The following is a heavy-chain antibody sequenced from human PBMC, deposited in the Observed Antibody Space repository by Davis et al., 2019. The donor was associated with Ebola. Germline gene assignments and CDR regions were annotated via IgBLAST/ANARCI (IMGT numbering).Heavy chain of an antibody. CDR2: ISSRSTYI. CDR1: GFTFSRYS. CDR3: TRVEHSSSSFDY. D-gene: IGHD6-6*01. J-gene: IGHJ4*02. V-gene: IGHV3-21*01. Sequence: GESLKIPCAASGFTFSRYSINWVRQAPGKGLEWVSSISSRSTYIYYADSVKGRFTISRDNAKNSLYLQMNSLRAEDTAVYYCTRVEHSSSSFDYWGQGTLVTVSS.